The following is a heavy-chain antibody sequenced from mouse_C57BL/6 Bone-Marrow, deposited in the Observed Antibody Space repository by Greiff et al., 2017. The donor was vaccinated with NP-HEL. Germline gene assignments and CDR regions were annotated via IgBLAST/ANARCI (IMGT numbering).Heavy chain of an antibody. D-gene: IGHD1-1*01. CDR2: IYPRSGNT. J-gene: IGHJ1*03. Sequence: VQLQQSGAELARPGASVKLSCKASGYTFTSYGISWVKQRTGQGLEWIGEIYPRSGNTYYNEKFKGKATLTADKSSSTAYMELRSLTSEDSAVYFCEGYYCSSYWYFDVWGTGTTVTVSS. V-gene: IGHV1-81*01. CDR3: EGYYCSSYWYFDV. CDR1: GYTFTSYG.